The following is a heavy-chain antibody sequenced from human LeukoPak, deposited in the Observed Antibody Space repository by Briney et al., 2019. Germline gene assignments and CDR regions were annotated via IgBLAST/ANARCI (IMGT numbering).Heavy chain of an antibody. CDR1: GYTFTSYG. Sequence: ASVKVSCKASGYTFTSYGISWVRQAPGQGLEWMGWISAYNGNTNYAQKLQGRVTMTTDTSTSTAYMELRSLRSDDTAVYYCARAAGDKYSKGALGSTSCRGGLIRFDYWGQGTLVTVSS. D-gene: IGHD2-2*01. CDR3: ARAAGDKYSKGALGSTSCRGGLIRFDY. CDR2: ISAYNGNT. J-gene: IGHJ4*02. V-gene: IGHV1-18*01.